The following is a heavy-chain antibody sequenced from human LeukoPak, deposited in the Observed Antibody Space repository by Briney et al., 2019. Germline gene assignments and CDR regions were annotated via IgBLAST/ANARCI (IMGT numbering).Heavy chain of an antibody. D-gene: IGHD2-2*01. Sequence: PGGSLRLSCAASGFTFSSYWMHWVRQAPGKGLVWVSRINSDGSSTSYADSVKGRFTIPRDNAKNTLYLQMNSLRAEDTAVYYCARGTAYHYYNMDVWGQGTTVTVSS. CDR3: ARGTAYHYYNMDV. CDR2: INSDGSST. V-gene: IGHV3-74*01. CDR1: GFTFSSYW. J-gene: IGHJ6*02.